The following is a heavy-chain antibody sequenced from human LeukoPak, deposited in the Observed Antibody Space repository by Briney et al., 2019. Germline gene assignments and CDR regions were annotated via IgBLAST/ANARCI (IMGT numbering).Heavy chain of an antibody. D-gene: IGHD3-22*01. V-gene: IGHV4-30-4*01. CDR3: ARPYYYDSRIDP. J-gene: IGHJ5*02. CDR2: MYSSGST. CDR1: GGSISSGDYY. Sequence: SETLSLTCTVSGGSISSGDYYWIWIRQPPGKGLEWIAYMYSSGSTYYNPSLRSRVTMSADTSKNQLSLRLSSVTAADTAVYYCARPYYYDSRIDPWGQGILVTVSS.